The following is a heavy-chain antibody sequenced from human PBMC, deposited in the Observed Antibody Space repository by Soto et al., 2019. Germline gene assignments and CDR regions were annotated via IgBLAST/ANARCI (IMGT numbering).Heavy chain of an antibody. V-gene: IGHV3-74*01. CDR2: INSDGSGT. D-gene: IGHD5-18*01. CDR1: GFTFSSYW. J-gene: IGHJ6*02. CDR3: ARGRAWRQNNYYYHGMDV. Sequence: EVQLVESGGGSVQPGGSLRLSCVASGFTFSSYWMHWVHQAPGKGLVWVSRINSDGSGTSYADSVKGRFTISRDNAKNTLYLQMNRLRAEDTAVYYCARGRAWRQNNYYYHGMDVWGQGTTVTVSS.